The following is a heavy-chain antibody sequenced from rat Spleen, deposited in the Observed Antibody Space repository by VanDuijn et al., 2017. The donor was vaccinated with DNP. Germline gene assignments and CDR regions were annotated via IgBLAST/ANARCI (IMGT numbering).Heavy chain of an antibody. J-gene: IGHJ2*01. CDR3: AKLANWEDYFDY. V-gene: IGHV5-58*01. D-gene: IGHD5-1*01. CDR2: IKTDGGTS. Sequence: VASIKTDGGTSYYRDSVKGRFTVSRDNAENTVYLQMNSLRSEDTATYYCAKLANWEDYFDYWGQGVMVTVST.